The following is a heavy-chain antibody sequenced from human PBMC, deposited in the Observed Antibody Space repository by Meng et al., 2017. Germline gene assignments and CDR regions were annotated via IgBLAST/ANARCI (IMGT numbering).Heavy chain of an antibody. V-gene: IGHV1-18*01. J-gene: IGHJ4*02. CDR3: ARLLRPYSSSSNFDY. Sequence: LVVACAEWSVSGATAKVSCKAARYTFTRYGISWVRQSPGQGLEWMAWISAYNGNTNYAQKLQGRVTMTTDTSTSTAYMELRSLRSDDTAVYYCARLLRPYSSSSNFDYWGQGTLVTVSS. D-gene: IGHD6-6*01. CDR1: RYTFTRYG. CDR2: ISAYNGNT.